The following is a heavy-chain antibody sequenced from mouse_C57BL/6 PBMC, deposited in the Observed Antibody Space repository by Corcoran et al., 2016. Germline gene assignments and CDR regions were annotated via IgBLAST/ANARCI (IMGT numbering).Heavy chain of an antibody. CDR3: GRRIALLPYWYFDV. V-gene: IGHV1-18*01. CDR2: INPNNGGT. CDR1: GYTFTDYN. J-gene: IGHJ1*03. D-gene: IGHD1-1*01. Sequence: EVQLQQSGPELVKPGASVKIPCKASGYTFTDYNMDWVKQSHGKSLEWIGDINPNNGGTIYNQKFKGKATLTVDKSSSTAYMELRSLTSEETAVYYCGRRIALLPYWYFDVWGTGTTVTVSS.